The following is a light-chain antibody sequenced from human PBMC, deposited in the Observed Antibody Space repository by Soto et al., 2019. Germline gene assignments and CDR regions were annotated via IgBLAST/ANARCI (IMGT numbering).Light chain of an antibody. CDR2: ENN. J-gene: IGLJ2*01. Sequence: QSVLTQPPSVSAAPGQKVTISCSGSSSNIGNNYVSWYQQLPGTAPKLLIYENNKRPSGIPDRFSGSKSGTSATLGITGLQTGDEADYYRGTWDSSLSGGVFGGGTKLTVL. CDR3: GTWDSSLSGGV. V-gene: IGLV1-51*02. CDR1: SSNIGNNY.